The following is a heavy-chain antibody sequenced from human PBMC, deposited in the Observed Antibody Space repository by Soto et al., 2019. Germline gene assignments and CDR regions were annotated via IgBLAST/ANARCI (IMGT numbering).Heavy chain of an antibody. CDR2: IWYDGSNK. J-gene: IGHJ4*02. CDR3: ARDGGRYDILTGYYPDLDY. Sequence: GGSLRLSCAASGFTFSSYGMHWVRQAPGKGLEWVAVIWYDGSNKNYADSVKGRFTISRDNSKNTLYLQMNSLRAEDTAVYYWARDGGRYDILTGYYPDLDYWGQGTLVTAPQ. D-gene: IGHD3-9*01. V-gene: IGHV3-33*01. CDR1: GFTFSSYG.